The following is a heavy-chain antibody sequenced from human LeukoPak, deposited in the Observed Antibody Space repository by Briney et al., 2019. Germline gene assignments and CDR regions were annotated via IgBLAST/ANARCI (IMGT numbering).Heavy chain of an antibody. CDR1: GGSISRYY. J-gene: IGHJ6*02. D-gene: IGHD6-13*01. Sequence: SETLSLTCTVSGGSISRYYWSWIRQPPGKGLEWIGYIYYSGSTNYNPSLKSRVTISVDTSKNQFSLKLSSVTAADTAVYYCARVPAGYSSSWSSGPYYYYGMDVWGQGTTVTVSS. CDR2: IYYSGST. CDR3: ARVPAGYSSSWSSGPYYYYGMDV. V-gene: IGHV4-59*01.